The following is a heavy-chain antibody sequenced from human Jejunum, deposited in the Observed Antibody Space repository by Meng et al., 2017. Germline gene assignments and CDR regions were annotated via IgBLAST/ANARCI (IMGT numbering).Heavy chain of an antibody. Sequence: GESLKISCATSGFTFSDYWMNWVRQAPGKGLEWVANIKADGTEQYYVDSVKGRFTISRDNAKNSLYLQMHSLRTEDTAVYYCTRYRDSIDYWGQGTLVTVSS. J-gene: IGHJ4*02. CDR3: TRYRDSIDY. CDR2: IKADGTEQ. D-gene: IGHD2-15*01. V-gene: IGHV3-7*01. CDR1: GFTFSDYW.